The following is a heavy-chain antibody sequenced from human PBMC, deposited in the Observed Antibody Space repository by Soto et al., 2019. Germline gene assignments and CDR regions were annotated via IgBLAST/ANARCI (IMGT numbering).Heavy chain of an antibody. CDR1: GGTFSSYA. CDR3: ATATYYYYGMDV. V-gene: IGHV1-69*13. J-gene: IGHJ6*02. Sequence: SVKVSCKASGGTFSSYAISWVRQAPGQGLEWMGGIIPIFGTANYAQKFQGRVTITADESTSTAYMELSSLRSEDTAVYYCATATYYYYGMDVWGQGTTVTVSS. CDR2: IIPIFGTA.